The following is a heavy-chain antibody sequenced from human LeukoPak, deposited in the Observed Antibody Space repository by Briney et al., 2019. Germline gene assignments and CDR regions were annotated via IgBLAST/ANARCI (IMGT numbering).Heavy chain of an antibody. J-gene: IGHJ4*02. CDR3: ARAVRGVLDY. D-gene: IGHD3-10*01. CDR1: GGSFSSYA. Sequence: GASVKVSCKASGGSFSSYAICWVRQAPGQGLEWMGGIIPIFGTANYAQKFQGRVTITTDESTSTAYMELSSLRSEDTAVYYCARAVRGVLDYWGQGTLVTVSS. V-gene: IGHV1-69*05. CDR2: IIPIFGTA.